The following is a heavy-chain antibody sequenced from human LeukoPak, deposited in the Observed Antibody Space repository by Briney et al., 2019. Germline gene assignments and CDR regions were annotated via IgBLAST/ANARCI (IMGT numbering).Heavy chain of an antibody. V-gene: IGHV3-48*01. D-gene: IGHD3-10*01. CDR2: ISGSSSTI. CDR3: ARGGVWQ. CDR1: GFTYSTYS. J-gene: IGHJ4*02. Sequence: GGSLRLSCAASGFTYSTYSMNWVRQAPGKGLEWVSYISGSSSTIYYADSVRGRFTISRDNAKNSLYLQMNSLRAEDTAVYYCARGGVWQWGQGTLVTVSS.